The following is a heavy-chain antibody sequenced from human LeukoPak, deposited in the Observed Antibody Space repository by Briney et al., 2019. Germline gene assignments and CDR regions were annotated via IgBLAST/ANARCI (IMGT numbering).Heavy chain of an antibody. J-gene: IGHJ4*02. D-gene: IGHD3-22*01. CDR3: ARGLYDSGAYSSPIDY. V-gene: IGHV3-21*01. Sequence: PGGSLILSCAAYGFTLSSHSMNWVRQAPGKGLEWVSSISSSSSYIHSADSVKGRFTISRDNAKNSLYLQMNSLRAEDTAVYYCARGLYDSGAYSSPIDYWGQGTLVTVSS. CDR2: ISSSSSYI. CDR1: GFTLSSHS.